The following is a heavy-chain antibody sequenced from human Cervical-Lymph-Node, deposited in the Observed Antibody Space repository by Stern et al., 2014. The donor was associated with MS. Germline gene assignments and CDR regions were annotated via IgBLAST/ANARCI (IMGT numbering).Heavy chain of an antibody. CDR1: GVSLSSYTHY. V-gene: IGHV4-39*01. Sequence: QVQLQESGPGLVKPSETLSLTCAVSGVSLSSYTHYWAWIRPPPGKGLEWLGSVYYSGATYYNPSLKAPFTMSMDTTKNPFTLGLNSVTAADTAVYYCAKHACTGAACPFDLWGQGTLVTVSS. CDR2: VYYSGAT. D-gene: IGHD2-8*02. CDR3: AKHACTGAACPFDL. J-gene: IGHJ4*02.